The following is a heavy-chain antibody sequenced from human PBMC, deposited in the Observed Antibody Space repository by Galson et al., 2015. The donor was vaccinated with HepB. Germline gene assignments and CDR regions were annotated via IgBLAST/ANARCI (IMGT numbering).Heavy chain of an antibody. D-gene: IGHD3-10*01. CDR1: GYIFNTYW. V-gene: IGHV5-51*03. CDR2: VYPGYSDV. CDR3: ARRRGGDFDWFFDF. Sequence: QSGAEVKKPGQSLKISCKASGYIFNTYWIGWVRQRPGKGLEWMGIVYPGYSDVRYNPSLEGQVTISADVSFSTAYLQWRSLKPSDTAMYYGARRRGGDFDWFFDFWGRGTLVTVSS. J-gene: IGHJ2*01.